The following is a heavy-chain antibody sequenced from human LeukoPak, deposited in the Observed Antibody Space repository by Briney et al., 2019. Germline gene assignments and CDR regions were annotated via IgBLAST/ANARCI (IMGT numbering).Heavy chain of an antibody. CDR3: ARDKVFSGYYYDSSGYGMDV. Sequence: EASVKVSCKASGYTFTGYYMHWVRQAPGQGLEWMGWINPNSGGTNYAQKFQGWVTMTRDTSISTAYMELSRLRSDDTAVYYCARDKVFSGYYYDSSGYGMDVWGQGTTVTVSS. J-gene: IGHJ6*02. D-gene: IGHD3-22*01. CDR2: INPNSGGT. CDR1: GYTFTGYY. V-gene: IGHV1-2*04.